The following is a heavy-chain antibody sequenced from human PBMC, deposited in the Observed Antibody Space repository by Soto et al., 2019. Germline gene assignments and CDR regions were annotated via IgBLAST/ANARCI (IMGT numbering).Heavy chain of an antibody. V-gene: IGHV3-23*01. D-gene: IGHD3-3*02. CDR1: GFTFSNYA. CDR2: IGGGDDI. Sequence: GGSLRLSCEASGFTFSNYAMAWVRQTPGEGPEWVSTIGGGDDIFYAESVQGRFIISRDDSRSTMYLQMDNLRVEDTAIYFCAKDSISSNGFYVAFDVWGKGTVVTV. J-gene: IGHJ3*01. CDR3: AKDSISSNGFYVAFDV.